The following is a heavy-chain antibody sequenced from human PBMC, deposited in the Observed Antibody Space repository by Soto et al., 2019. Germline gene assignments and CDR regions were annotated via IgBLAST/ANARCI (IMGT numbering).Heavy chain of an antibody. Sequence: SQTLSLTCAISGDSVSSNRAGWNWIRQSPSRGLEWLGRTLYRSKWINDYAVSVKSRITINRDTSKNQFSLQLNSVTPEDTAIYYCARDLRLRSYCIDVWGQGTTVTVSS. CDR2: TLYRSKWIN. V-gene: IGHV6-1*01. J-gene: IGHJ6*02. D-gene: IGHD3-16*01. CDR3: ARDLRLRSYCIDV. CDR1: GDSVSSNRAG.